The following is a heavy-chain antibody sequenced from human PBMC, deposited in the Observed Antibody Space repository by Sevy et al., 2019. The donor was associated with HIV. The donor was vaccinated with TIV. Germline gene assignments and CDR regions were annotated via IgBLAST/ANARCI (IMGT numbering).Heavy chain of an antibody. CDR3: ARDRVHDWGEGWFDP. CDR1: GYTFSNYG. Sequence: ASVKVSCKASGYTFSNYGISWVRQAPRQGLEGMGWISPFNNKTNYAQKFQGRVSLTSDTSATTAYMEVTSLRSDDTAVYYCARDRVHDWGEGWFDPWGQGTLVTVSS. V-gene: IGHV1-18*01. J-gene: IGHJ5*02. D-gene: IGHD2-21*01. CDR2: ISPFNNKT.